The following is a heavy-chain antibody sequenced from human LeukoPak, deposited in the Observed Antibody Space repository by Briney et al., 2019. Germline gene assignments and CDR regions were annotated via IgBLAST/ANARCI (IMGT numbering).Heavy chain of an antibody. CDR2: IRDDGGEI. D-gene: IGHD3-22*01. V-gene: IGHV3-7*01. CDR3: ARNYYDSSGYVVNGAFDI. Sequence: GGSLRLSCEASGCTFSSYWMSWVRQAPGKGLEWVANIRDDGGEIYYVDSVKGRFTISRDNAKSSLFLQMNSLRAEDTAVYYCARNYYDSSGYVVNGAFDIWGQGTMVTVSS. J-gene: IGHJ3*02. CDR1: GCTFSSYW.